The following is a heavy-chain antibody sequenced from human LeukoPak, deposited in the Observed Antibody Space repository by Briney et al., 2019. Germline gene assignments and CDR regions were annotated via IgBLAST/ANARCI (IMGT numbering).Heavy chain of an antibody. V-gene: IGHV4-39*01. D-gene: IGHD6-13*01. J-gene: IGHJ4*02. Sequence: PSETLSLTCTVSGGSTSSSTYYWGWIRQPPGKGLEWIGSISYSGSTYYNPSLKSRVTISVDTSKNQFSLKLSSVTAADTAVYYCTLAGSDYWGQGTLVTVSS. CDR3: TLAGSDY. CDR1: GGSTSSSTYY. CDR2: ISYSGST.